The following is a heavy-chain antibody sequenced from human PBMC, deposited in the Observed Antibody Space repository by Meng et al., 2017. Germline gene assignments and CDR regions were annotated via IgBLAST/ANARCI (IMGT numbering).Heavy chain of an antibody. D-gene: IGHD2-2*01. J-gene: IGHJ6*02. CDR1: GGTFSSYA. V-gene: IGHV1-69*13. Sequence: SVKVSCKASGGTFSSYAISWVRQAPGQGLEWMGGIIPIFGTANYAQKFQGRVTITADESTSTAYMELSSLRSEDTAVYYCARDNSQLNTLDAIYYYYYGMDVWGQGTTVTVSS. CDR3: ARDNSQLNTLDAIYYYYYGMDV. CDR2: IIPIFGTA.